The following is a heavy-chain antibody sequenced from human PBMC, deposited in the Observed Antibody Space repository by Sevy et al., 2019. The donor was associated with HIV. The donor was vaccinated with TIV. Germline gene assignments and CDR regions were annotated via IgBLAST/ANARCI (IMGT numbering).Heavy chain of an antibody. CDR3: ARYSSGWRRLFDY. D-gene: IGHD6-19*01. V-gene: IGHV4-39*01. J-gene: IGHJ4*02. Sequence: SETLSLTCTVSGGSISSSSYYWGWIRQPPGKGLEWIGSIYYSGSTYYNPSLKSRVTISVDTSKNQFSLKLSSVTAADTAVYYCARYSSGWRRLFDYWGQGTLVTVSS. CDR1: GGSISSSSYY. CDR2: IYYSGST.